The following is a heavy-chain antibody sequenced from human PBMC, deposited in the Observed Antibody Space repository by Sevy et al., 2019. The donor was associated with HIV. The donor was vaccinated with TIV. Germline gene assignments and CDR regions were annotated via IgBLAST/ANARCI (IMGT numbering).Heavy chain of an antibody. D-gene: IGHD4-17*01. V-gene: IGHV4-59*01. CDR2: IYYSGST. CDR1: GGSISSNY. Sequence: SETLSLTCTVSGGSISSNYWSWIRQPPGKGLEWIGLIYYSGSTNYNPSLKSRVTVSIDTSKKQFSLKLSSVTAADTAVCYCARTMTTADYFDYWGQGTLVTVSS. CDR3: ARTMTTADYFDY. J-gene: IGHJ4*02.